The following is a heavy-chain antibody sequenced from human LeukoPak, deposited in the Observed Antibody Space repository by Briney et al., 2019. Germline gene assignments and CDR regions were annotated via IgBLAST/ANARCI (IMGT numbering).Heavy chain of an antibody. CDR1: GGTFSSYA. CDR2: IIPIFGTA. CDR3: ARVGDDCSSTSCTTYNWFDP. V-gene: IGHV1-69*06. Sequence: SVKVSCKASGGTFSSYAISWVRQAPGQGLEWMGGIIPIFGTANYAQKFQGRVTITAGKSTSTAYMELSSLRSEDTAVYYCARVGDDCSSTSCTTYNWFDPWGQGTLVTVSS. D-gene: IGHD2-2*01. J-gene: IGHJ5*02.